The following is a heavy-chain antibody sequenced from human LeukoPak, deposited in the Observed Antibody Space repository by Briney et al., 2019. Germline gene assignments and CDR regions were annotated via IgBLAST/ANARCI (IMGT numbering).Heavy chain of an antibody. D-gene: IGHD5-18*01. CDR1: GYTFTSYY. CDR2: INPSGGST. Sequence: ASVKVSCKASGYTFTSYYMHWVRQAPGQGLEWMGIINPSGGSTSYAQKLQGRVTMTRDTSTSTAYMELTSLRSEDTAVYYCARGGYSYGYYFDYWGQGTLVTGSS. CDR3: ARGGYSYGYYFDY. V-gene: IGHV1-46*01. J-gene: IGHJ4*02.